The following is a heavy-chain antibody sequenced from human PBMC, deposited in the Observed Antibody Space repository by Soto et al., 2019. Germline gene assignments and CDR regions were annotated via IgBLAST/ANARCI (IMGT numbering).Heavy chain of an antibody. CDR1: GGSITSSSHY. CDR3: ARSSITPRLFMYPFDY. V-gene: IGHV4-39*01. Sequence: SETLSLTCTVSGGSITSSSHYWGWIRQPPGKGLECIANIYYDGNTYYNPSLKSRATISLDTSKNQFSLRLNSVTAADTAVYYCARSSITPRLFMYPFDYWGQGTLVTVSS. J-gene: IGHJ4*02. D-gene: IGHD6-6*01. CDR2: IYYDGNT.